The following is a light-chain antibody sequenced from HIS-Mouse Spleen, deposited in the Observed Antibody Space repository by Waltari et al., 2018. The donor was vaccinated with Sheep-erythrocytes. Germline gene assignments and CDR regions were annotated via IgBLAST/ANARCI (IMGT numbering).Light chain of an antibody. Sequence: QSALTQPRSVSGSPGPSVTISCTGTSSDVCGDNYFAWYQQHPGKAPKLMIYDVSKRPSGVPDRFSGSKSGNTASLTISGLQAEDEADYYCCSYAGSYNHVFATGTKVTVL. J-gene: IGLJ1*01. V-gene: IGLV2-11*01. CDR2: DVS. CDR3: CSYAGSYNHV. CDR1: SSDVCGDNY.